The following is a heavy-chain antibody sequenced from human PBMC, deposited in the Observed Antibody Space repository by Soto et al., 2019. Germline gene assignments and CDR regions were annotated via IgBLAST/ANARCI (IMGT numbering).Heavy chain of an antibody. CDR3: DRDYAHDIKIWTSADYYGMDV. V-gene: IGHV1-18*01. Sequence: ASVKVSCKASGYTFTSYGISWVRQAPGQGLEWMGWISAYNGNTNYAQKLQGRVTMTTDTSTSTAYMELRSLRSDDTAVYYCDRDYAHDIKIWTSADYYGMDVWGQGTTVTVSS. CDR1: GYTFTSYG. CDR2: ISAYNGNT. D-gene: IGHD5-18*01. J-gene: IGHJ6*02.